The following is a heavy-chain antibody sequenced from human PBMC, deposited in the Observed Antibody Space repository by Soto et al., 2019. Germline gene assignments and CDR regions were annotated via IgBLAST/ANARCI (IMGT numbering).Heavy chain of an antibody. CDR1: RYTFTSCG. J-gene: IGHJ3*02. CDR2: ISAYNGNT. CDR3: ARDRDDSQAFDI. Sequence: GASVKASCKASRYTFTSCGMSWVRQAPGQGLEWMGWISAYNGNTNYAQKLQGRVTMTTDTSTSTAYMELRSLRSDDTAVYYCARDRDDSQAFDIWGQGTMVTVSS. V-gene: IGHV1-18*01. D-gene: IGHD3-3*01.